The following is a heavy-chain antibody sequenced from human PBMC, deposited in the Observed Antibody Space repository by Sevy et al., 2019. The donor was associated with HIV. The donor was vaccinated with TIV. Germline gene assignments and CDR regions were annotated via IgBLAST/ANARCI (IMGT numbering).Heavy chain of an antibody. CDR1: GFTFSSYA. V-gene: IGHV3-30-3*01. CDR2: ISYNGSNK. D-gene: IGHD3-3*01. J-gene: IGHJ4*02. CDR3: ARGSSLRFLEWLLPGDY. Sequence: GGSLRLSCAASGFTFSSYAMHWVRQAPGKGLEWVAVISYNGSNKYYADSVKGRFTISRDNSKNTLYLQMNSLRAEDTAVYYCARGSSLRFLEWLLPGDYWGQGTLVTVSS.